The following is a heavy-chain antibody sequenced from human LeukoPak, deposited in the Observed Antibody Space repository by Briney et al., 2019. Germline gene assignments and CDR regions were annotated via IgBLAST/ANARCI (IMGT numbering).Heavy chain of an antibody. J-gene: IGHJ5*02. D-gene: IGHD1-1*01. Sequence: SETLSLTCTVSGGSISSYYWSWIRQPPGKGLEWIGYIYYSGDSNYNPSLKSRVTTSVDTSKNQFSLKLSSVTAADTAVYYCARGTTGTFRWFDPWGQGTLVTVSS. CDR1: GGSISSYY. CDR3: ARGTTGTFRWFDP. CDR2: IYYSGDS. V-gene: IGHV4-59*01.